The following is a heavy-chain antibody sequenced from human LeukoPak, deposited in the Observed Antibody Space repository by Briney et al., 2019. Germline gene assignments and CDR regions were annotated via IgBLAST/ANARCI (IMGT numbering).Heavy chain of an antibody. V-gene: IGHV1-2*02. CDR3: ARVGYCSGGSCLGWFDP. CDR1: GYTFTGYY. J-gene: IGHJ5*02. Sequence: ASVKVSCKASGYTFTGYYMHWVRQAPGQGREWMGWINPNSGGTNYAQKFQGRVTMTRDTSISTAYVELSRLRSDDTAVYYCARVGYCSGGSCLGWFDPWGQGTLVTVSS. CDR2: INPNSGGT. D-gene: IGHD2-15*01.